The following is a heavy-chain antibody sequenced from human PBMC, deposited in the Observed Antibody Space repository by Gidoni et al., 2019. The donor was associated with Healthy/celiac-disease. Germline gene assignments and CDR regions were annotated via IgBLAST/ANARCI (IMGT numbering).Heavy chain of an antibody. CDR2: ISGSGGST. V-gene: IGHV3-23*01. Sequence: EVQLLASGGGVVHPGGPLRPSCAASGSTSSNHAISWGRQAPWKGLEWIAAISGSGGSTCYADSVTGQCTISRDNSNNTLHLQMDSLRVGDTAACCCAEGYCSSTSCPYLYNCMDVWGQGTTVTVSS. D-gene: IGHD2-2*01. CDR1: GSTSSNHA. J-gene: IGHJ6*02. CDR3: AEGYCSSTSCPYLYNCMDV.